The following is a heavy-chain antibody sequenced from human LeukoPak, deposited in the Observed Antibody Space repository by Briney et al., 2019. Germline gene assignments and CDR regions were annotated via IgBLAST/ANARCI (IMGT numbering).Heavy chain of an antibody. J-gene: IGHJ1*01. D-gene: IGHD6-25*01. CDR2: VDAYNGNT. V-gene: IGHV1-18*01. Sequence: ASVKVSCKASGYTFTRYGISWVRQAPGQGLEWMGWVDAYNGNTHASQKLQGRVTMTTDTSTSTSYMELRGLRSDDTAMYYCARLYSSGWHQYFQHWGQGTLVTVSS. CDR1: GYTFTRYG. CDR3: ARLYSSGWHQYFQH.